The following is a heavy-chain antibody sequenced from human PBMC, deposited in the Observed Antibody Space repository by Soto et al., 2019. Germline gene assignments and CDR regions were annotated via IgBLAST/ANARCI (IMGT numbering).Heavy chain of an antibody. CDR3: ARDAATGYSSGWYNAFDL. D-gene: IGHD6-19*01. J-gene: IGHJ3*01. V-gene: IGHV3-53*01. CDR1: GFTVSSNY. CDR2: IYSGGST. Sequence: EVQLVESGGGLIQPGGSLRLSCAASGFTVSSNYMSWVRQAPGKGLEWVSVIYSGGSTYYADSVKGRFTISRDNSKNTLYLQMNSLRAEDTAVYYCARDAATGYSSGWYNAFDLWGQGTMVTVSS.